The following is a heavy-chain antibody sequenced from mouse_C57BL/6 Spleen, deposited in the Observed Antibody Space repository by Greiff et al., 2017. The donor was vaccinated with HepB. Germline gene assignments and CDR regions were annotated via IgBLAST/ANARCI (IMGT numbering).Heavy chain of an antibody. CDR3: ARKGSDYYGSYFDY. CDR2: IYPGDGDT. V-gene: IGHV1-82*01. J-gene: IGHJ2*01. D-gene: IGHD1-1*01. CDR1: GYAFSSSW. Sequence: VQLQQSGPELVKPGASVKISCKASGYAFSSSWMNWVKQRPGKGLEWNGRIYPGDGDTNYNGKFKGKATLTADKSSSTAYMQLSSLTSEDSAVYFCARKGSDYYGSYFDYWGQGTTLTVSS.